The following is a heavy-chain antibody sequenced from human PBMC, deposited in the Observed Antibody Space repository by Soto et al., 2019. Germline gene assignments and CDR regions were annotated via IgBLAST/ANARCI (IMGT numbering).Heavy chain of an antibody. CDR3: ASPYCSGGSCYNSGRYYFDY. Sequence: QLQLQESGPGLVKPSETLSLTCTVSGGSISSSSYYWGWIRQPPGKGLEWIGSIYYSGSTYYNPSLKSRVTISLDTSKNQFSLKLSSVTAADTAVYYCASPYCSGGSCYNSGRYYFDYWGQGTLVTVSS. V-gene: IGHV4-39*01. CDR2: IYYSGST. CDR1: GGSISSSSYY. J-gene: IGHJ4*02. D-gene: IGHD2-15*01.